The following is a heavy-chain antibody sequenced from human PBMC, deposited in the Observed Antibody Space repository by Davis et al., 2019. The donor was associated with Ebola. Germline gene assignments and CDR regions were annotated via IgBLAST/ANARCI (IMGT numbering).Heavy chain of an antibody. V-gene: IGHV5-51*01. CDR1: GYRFTSYW. CDR2: IYPGDPDI. Sequence: GESLKISCQGSGYRFTSYWIGWVRQLPGKGLEWLAIIYPGDPDIRYSPSFQGHVTISAEKSSNTAYLQWSSLKASDTATYYCAKLGRSSDYYGRHFDWWGQGTRVTVSS. D-gene: IGHD2-21*02. CDR3: AKLGRSSDYYGRHFDW. J-gene: IGHJ4*02.